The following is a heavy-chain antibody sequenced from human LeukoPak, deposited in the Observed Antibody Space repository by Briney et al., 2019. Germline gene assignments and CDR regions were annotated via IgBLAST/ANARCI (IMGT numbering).Heavy chain of an antibody. CDR3: ARGAMGLYYDQPYYFDY. CDR1: GFTFSSYS. V-gene: IGHV3-48*01. Sequence: AGGSLRLSCAASGFTFSSYSMNWVRQAPGKGLEWVSYISSRSSTIYYADSVKGRFTISRDNAKNSLYLQMNSLRAEDTAVYYCARGAMGLYYDQPYYFDYWGQGTLVTVSS. J-gene: IGHJ4*02. CDR2: ISSRSSTI. D-gene: IGHD3-22*01.